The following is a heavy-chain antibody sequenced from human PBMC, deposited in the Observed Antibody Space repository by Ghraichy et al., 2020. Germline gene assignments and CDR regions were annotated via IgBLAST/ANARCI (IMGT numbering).Heavy chain of an antibody. CDR1: GFTFSYYS. D-gene: IGHD2-15*01. CDR2: ISSSSTTT. Sequence: GGSLRLSCAASGFTFSYYSMYSVRQAPGKRPECVSYISSSSTTTYYADSVEGRFTISRDYAKSSLYLQMNSLRVEDTAFYYCAGCSDFHDATPPGPDYWGQGTLVSVSS. CDR3: AGCSDFHDATPPGPDY. V-gene: IGHV3-48*01. J-gene: IGHJ4*02.